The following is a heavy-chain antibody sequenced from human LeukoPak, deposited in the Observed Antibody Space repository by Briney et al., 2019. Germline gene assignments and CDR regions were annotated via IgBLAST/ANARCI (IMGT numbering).Heavy chain of an antibody. CDR3: ARGFTIFGVVTPRRVFDP. D-gene: IGHD3-3*01. V-gene: IGHV1-2*02. Sequence: ASVKVSCKASGYTFTGCYMHWVRQAPGQGLEWMGWINPNSGGTNYAQKFQGRVTMTRDTSISTAYMELSRLRSDDTAVYYCARGFTIFGVVTPRRVFDPWGQGTLVTVSS. CDR2: INPNSGGT. CDR1: GYTFTGCY. J-gene: IGHJ5*02.